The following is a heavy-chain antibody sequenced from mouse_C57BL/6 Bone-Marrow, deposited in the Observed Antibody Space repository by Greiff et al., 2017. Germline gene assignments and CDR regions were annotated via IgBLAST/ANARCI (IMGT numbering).Heavy chain of an antibody. V-gene: IGHV1-26*01. D-gene: IGHD4-1*01. CDR2: INPNNGGT. CDR1: GYTFTDYY. CDR3: ARGTGKAMDY. Sequence: VQLQQSGPELVKPGASVKISCKASGYTFTDYYMNWVQQSHGKSLEWIGDINPNNGGTSYNQKFKGKATLTVDKSSSTAYMELRSLTSEDSAVYYCARGTGKAMDYWGQGTSVTVSS. J-gene: IGHJ4*01.